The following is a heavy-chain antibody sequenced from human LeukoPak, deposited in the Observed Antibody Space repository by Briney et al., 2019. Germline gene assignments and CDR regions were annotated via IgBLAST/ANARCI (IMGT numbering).Heavy chain of an antibody. Sequence: SETLSLTCTVSGGSISSHYWSWIRQPPGKGLEWIGYIYYSGSTNYNPSLKSRVTMSVDTSKNHFSLKVSSMTAAGTAVYYCARMRDWFDPWGQGTLVTVSS. J-gene: IGHJ5*02. CDR1: GGSISSHY. V-gene: IGHV4-59*11. CDR3: ARMRDWFDP. CDR2: IYYSGST.